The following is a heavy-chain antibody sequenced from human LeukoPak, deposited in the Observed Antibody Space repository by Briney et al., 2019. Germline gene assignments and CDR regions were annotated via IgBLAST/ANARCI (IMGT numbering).Heavy chain of an antibody. CDR2: IKQDGSEI. V-gene: IGHV3-7*05. J-gene: IGHJ4*02. Sequence: GGSLRLSCAASGFTFSSHWVAWLRQAPEKGLEWVANIKQDGSEIYYVDSVKSRFTISRDNAKNSLYLQMNSLRAEDTAVYFCARWRTSNWSEFDYWGQGTLVTVSS. CDR1: GFTFSSHW. CDR3: ARWRTSNWSEFDY. D-gene: IGHD6-13*01.